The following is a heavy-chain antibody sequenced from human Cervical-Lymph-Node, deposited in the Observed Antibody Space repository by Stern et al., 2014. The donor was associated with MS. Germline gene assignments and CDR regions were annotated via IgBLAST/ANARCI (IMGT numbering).Heavy chain of an antibody. V-gene: IGHV1-69*01. Sequence: VQLEESGAEVKKPGSSVKVSCKDSGGTFSSYEITWVRQAPGQGLEWMGGIIPTFDTPTYAQKFQDRVTISADESTRTAYMELSSLKSEDTAIYFCARAYTYYSNSAGYWGQGTLVTVSS. CDR2: IIPTFDTP. CDR1: GGTFSSYE. CDR3: ARAYTYYSNSAGY. D-gene: IGHD3-10*01. J-gene: IGHJ4*02.